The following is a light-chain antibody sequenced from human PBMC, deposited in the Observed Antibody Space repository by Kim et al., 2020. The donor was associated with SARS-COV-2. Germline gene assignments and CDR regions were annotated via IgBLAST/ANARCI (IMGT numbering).Light chain of an antibody. CDR1: SLRSYY. CDR3: NSRDSSGNHLWV. J-gene: IGLJ3*02. Sequence: LGQTVRITCQGDSLRSYYASWYQQKPGQAPVLVIYGKNNRPSGIPDRFSGSSSGNTASLTITGAQAEDEADYYCNSRDSSGNHLWVFGGGTKLTVL. V-gene: IGLV3-19*01. CDR2: GKN.